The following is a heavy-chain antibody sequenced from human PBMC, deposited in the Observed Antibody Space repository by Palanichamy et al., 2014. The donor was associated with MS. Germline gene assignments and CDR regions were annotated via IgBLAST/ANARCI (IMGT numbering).Heavy chain of an antibody. CDR2: IYHSGST. CDR3: ARAVYYYDTSGYSRGWFDP. CDR1: GGSISSSNW. V-gene: IGHV4-4*02. J-gene: IGHJ5*02. D-gene: IGHD3-22*01. Sequence: QVQLQESGPGLVKPSGTLSLTCAVSGGSISSSNWWSWVRQPPGKGLEWIGEIYHSGSTNYNPSLKSRVTISVDKSKNQFSLKLSSVTAADTAVYYCARAVYYYDTSGYSRGWFDPWGQGTLVTVFS.